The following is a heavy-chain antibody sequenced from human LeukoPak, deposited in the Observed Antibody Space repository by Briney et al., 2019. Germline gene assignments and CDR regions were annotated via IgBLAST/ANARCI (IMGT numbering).Heavy chain of an antibody. D-gene: IGHD6-13*01. V-gene: IGHV3-23*01. Sequence: GGSLRLSCAASGFTFSSYAMSWVRQAPGKGLEWVSAISGSGGSTYYADSVKGRFTISRDNSKNTLYLQMNSLRAEDTAVYYCASPSKGSSWYGGYFDYWGQGTLVTVSS. CDR2: ISGSGGST. CDR3: ASPSKGSSWYGGYFDY. J-gene: IGHJ4*02. CDR1: GFTFSSYA.